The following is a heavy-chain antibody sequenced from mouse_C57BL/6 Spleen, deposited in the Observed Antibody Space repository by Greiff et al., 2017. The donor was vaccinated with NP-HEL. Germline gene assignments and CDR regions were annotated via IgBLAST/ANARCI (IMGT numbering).Heavy chain of an antibody. CDR3: ARQGIYYDDDKDAMDY. D-gene: IGHD2-4*01. CDR1: GFTFSDYG. J-gene: IGHJ4*01. Sequence: EVMLVDSGGGLVQPGGSLKLSCAASGFTFSDYGMAWVRQAPRKGPEWVAFISNLAYSIYYADTVTGRFTISRENAKNTLYLEMSSLRSEDTAMYYCARQGIYYDDDKDAMDYWGQGTSVTVSS. CDR2: ISNLAYSI. V-gene: IGHV5-15*01.